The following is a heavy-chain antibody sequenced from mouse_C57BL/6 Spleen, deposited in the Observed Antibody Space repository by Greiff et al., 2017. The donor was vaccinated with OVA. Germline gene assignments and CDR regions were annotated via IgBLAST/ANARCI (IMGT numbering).Heavy chain of an antibody. Sequence: VQLQQSGAELVKPGASVKLSCKASGYTFTSYWMQWVKQRPGQGLEWIGEIDPSDSYTNYNQKFKGKATLTVDTSSSTAYMQLSSLTSEDSAVYYCARSGPLTGQFAYWGQGTLVTVSA. J-gene: IGHJ3*01. CDR3: ARSGPLTGQFAY. D-gene: IGHD4-1*01. CDR1: GYTFTSYW. CDR2: IDPSDSYT. V-gene: IGHV1-50*01.